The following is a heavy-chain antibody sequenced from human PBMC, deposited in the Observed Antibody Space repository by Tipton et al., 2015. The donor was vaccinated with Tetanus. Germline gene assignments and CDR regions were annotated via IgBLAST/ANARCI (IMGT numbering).Heavy chain of an antibody. V-gene: IGHV1-46*01. CDR3: ARSSIAGRWFDP. CDR1: GYTFTSYY. Sequence: QSGAEVKKPGASVKVSCKASGYTFTSYYMHWVRQAPGQGLEWMGIINPSGGSTSYAQKFQGRVTMTRDTSTSTVYMELSSLRSEDTAVYYWARSSIAGRWFDPWGQGTLVTVSS. J-gene: IGHJ5*02. CDR2: INPSGGST. D-gene: IGHD6-6*01.